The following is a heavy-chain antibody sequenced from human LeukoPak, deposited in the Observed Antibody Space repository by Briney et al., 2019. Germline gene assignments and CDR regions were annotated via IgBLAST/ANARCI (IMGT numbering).Heavy chain of an antibody. CDR1: GFIFRNYG. V-gene: IGHV3-30*02. D-gene: IGHD6-13*01. Sequence: GGSLRLSCAASGFIFRNYGLHWVRQAPGKGLEWVAFIRYDGANKFYADSVKGRFTISRDNSKNTLYLQLNSLRADDTAVYYCAKDGNTVASGTYYYYMDVWGKGTTVTVSS. J-gene: IGHJ6*03. CDR3: AKDGNTVASGTYYYYMDV. CDR2: IRYDGANK.